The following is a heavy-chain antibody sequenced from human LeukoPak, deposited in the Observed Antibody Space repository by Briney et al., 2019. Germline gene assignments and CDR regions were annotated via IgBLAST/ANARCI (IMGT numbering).Heavy chain of an antibody. Sequence: GGSLRLSCAASGSTFDDYGMSWVRQAPGKGLEWVSGINWNGGSTGYADSVEGRFTISRDNAKNSLYLQMNSLRAEDTALYYCARHHHYYDSSGYPQFDPWGQGTLVTVSS. J-gene: IGHJ5*02. CDR3: ARHHHYYDSSGYPQFDP. CDR2: INWNGGST. V-gene: IGHV3-20*04. D-gene: IGHD3-22*01. CDR1: GSTFDDYG.